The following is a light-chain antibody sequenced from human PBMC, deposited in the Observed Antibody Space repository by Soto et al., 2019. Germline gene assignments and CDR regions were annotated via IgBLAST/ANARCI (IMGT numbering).Light chain of an antibody. CDR3: SSSAGSTTYG. CDR2: EGF. Sequence: QSVLTEPPSVSGSPGQSITLSCTGTSHDVGTYNLVSWYQQHPGKAPKLIIFEGFKRRSGVSNRFSGSKSANTASLTISGLQAEDEADYYCSSSAGSTTYGFGTGTKVTVL. J-gene: IGLJ1*01. V-gene: IGLV2-23*01. CDR1: SHDVGTYNL.